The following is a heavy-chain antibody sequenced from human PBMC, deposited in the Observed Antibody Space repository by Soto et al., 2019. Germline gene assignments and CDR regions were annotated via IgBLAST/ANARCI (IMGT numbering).Heavy chain of an antibody. CDR3: ARFVRSCSGTTCYTRADV. V-gene: IGHV4-61*01. D-gene: IGHD2-2*02. Sequence: SETLSLTCTVSGGSVSSDTHYWSWIRQPPGKRLEWIGFIYSSGSTNYNPSIKSRVTMSVDTSKNQFSLKLRSVIVADTAVYHCARFVRSCSGTTCYTRADVWGQGTTVTASS. CDR1: GGSVSSDTHY. J-gene: IGHJ6*02. CDR2: IYSSGST.